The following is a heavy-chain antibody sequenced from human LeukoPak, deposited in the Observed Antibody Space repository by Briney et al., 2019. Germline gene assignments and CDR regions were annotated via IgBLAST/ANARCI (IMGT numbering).Heavy chain of an antibody. D-gene: IGHD2/OR15-2a*01. V-gene: IGHV3-7*01. CDR3: VRDPFFSVP. CDR2: IKQDGSEK. J-gene: IGHJ5*02. CDR1: GFTITNHW. Sequence: GGSLRLSCAVSGFTITNHWMSWVRQAPGKGLEWVANIKQDGSEKYYVDSVKGRFAISRDNGKNSLYLQMNSLRVEDTALYYCVRDPFFSVPWGQGTLVTVSS.